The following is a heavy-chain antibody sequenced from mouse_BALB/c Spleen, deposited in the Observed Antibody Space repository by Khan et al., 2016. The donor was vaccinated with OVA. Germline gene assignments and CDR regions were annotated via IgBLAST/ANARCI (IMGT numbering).Heavy chain of an antibody. D-gene: IGHD1-1*01. Sequence: VQLQQSGAELVKAGASVKMSCKASGYTFTSYWMHWVKQRLGQGLAWFAETNPTNGRTYYNEKFKSKATLTVDKSSSTAYMLLSGPTCEDSSVYYCARIKKIVATYFDYWGQGTTLTVSS. V-gene: IGHV1S81*02. CDR1: GYTFTSYW. J-gene: IGHJ2*01. CDR3: ARIKKIVATYFDY. CDR2: TNPTNGRT.